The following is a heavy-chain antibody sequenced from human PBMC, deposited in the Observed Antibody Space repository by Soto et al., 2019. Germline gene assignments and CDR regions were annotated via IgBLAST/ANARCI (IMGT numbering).Heavy chain of an antibody. Sequence: ASVKVSCKASGYTFTSYGISWVRQAPGQGLEWMGWISAYNGNTNYAQKLQGRVTMTTDTSTSTAYMELRSLRSDDTAVYYCARDVITRPNNWFDPWGQGTLVTVSS. CDR3: ARDVITRPNNWFDP. CDR2: ISAYNGNT. CDR1: GYTFTSYG. D-gene: IGHD3-10*01. J-gene: IGHJ5*02. V-gene: IGHV1-18*01.